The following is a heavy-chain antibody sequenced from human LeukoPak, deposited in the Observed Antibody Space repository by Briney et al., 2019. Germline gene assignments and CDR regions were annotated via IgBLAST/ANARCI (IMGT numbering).Heavy chain of an antibody. D-gene: IGHD2-15*01. CDR3: AKAGGYCSGGNCYSNF. V-gene: IGHV3-30*18. CDR1: GFTFSDYA. J-gene: IGHJ4*02. CDR2: ISYDGRNK. Sequence: PGNSLRLSCVASGFTFSDYAMHWVRQAPGKGLEWVAVISYDGRNKYSRDSVKGRFTISRDNSKNTVYLEMNSLRPEDTAVYHCAKAGGYCSGGNCYSNFWGRGILVTVSS.